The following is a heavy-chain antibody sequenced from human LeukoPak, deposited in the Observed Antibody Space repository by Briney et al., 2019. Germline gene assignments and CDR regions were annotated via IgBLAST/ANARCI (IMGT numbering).Heavy chain of an antibody. CDR2: ISYDGSNK. Sequence: PGGSLRLSCAASGFTFSSYGMHWVRQAPGKGLEWVAVISYDGSNKYYADSVRGRFTISRDNSKNTLYLQMNSLRAEDTAVYYCAKDAETTVTGPLDYWGQGTLVTVSS. CDR1: GFTFSSYG. V-gene: IGHV3-30*18. D-gene: IGHD4-11*01. CDR3: AKDAETTVTGPLDY. J-gene: IGHJ4*02.